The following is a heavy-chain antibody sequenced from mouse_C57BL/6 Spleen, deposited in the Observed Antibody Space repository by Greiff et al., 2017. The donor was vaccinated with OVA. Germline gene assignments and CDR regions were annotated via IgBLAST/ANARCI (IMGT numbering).Heavy chain of an antibody. D-gene: IGHD2-4*01. CDR1: GYAFSSYW. V-gene: IGHV1-80*01. CDR3: ARDYDYAYWYFDV. Sequence: QVQLQQSGAELVKPGASVKISCTASGYAFSSYWMNWVQQRPGKGLEWIGQIYPGGGDTNYTGKFKGQATLTADKSSSTAYLQLSSLTSEDSAVYFCARDYDYAYWYFDVWGTGTTVTVSS. CDR2: IYPGGGDT. J-gene: IGHJ1*03.